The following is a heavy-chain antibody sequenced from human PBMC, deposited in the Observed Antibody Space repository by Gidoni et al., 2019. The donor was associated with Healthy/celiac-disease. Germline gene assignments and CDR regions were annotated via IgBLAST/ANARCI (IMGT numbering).Heavy chain of an antibody. CDR2: IKRKTDGGTT. CDR3: TSLYEYYYGMDV. CDR1: GLTFSNAW. J-gene: IGHJ6*02. D-gene: IGHD2-2*02. V-gene: IGHV3-15*01. Sequence: EVQLVESGGGLVKPGGSLRLSCAASGLTFSNAWKSWVRQAPGMGLEWVGRIKRKTDGGTTDYVAPVKGRFTISRDDSKNTLYLQMNSLKTEDTAVYYCTSLYEYYYGMDVWGQGTTVTVSS.